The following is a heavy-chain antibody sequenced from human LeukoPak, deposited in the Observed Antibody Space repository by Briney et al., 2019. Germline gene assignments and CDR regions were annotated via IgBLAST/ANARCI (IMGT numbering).Heavy chain of an antibody. CDR1: GYTFIGYY. Sequence: ASVKVSCKASGYTFIGYYMHWVRQAPGQGLEWMGWINPNSGGTNSAQKFQGRVTMTRDTSISTAYIELSRLRSDDTAVYYCARDHVPAAMPYDYWGQGTLVTVSS. V-gene: IGHV1-2*02. J-gene: IGHJ4*02. CDR2: INPNSGGT. CDR3: ARDHVPAAMPYDY. D-gene: IGHD2-2*01.